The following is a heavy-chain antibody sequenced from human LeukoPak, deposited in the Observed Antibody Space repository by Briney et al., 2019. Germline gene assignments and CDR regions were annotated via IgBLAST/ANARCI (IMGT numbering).Heavy chain of an antibody. CDR3: ARGGDILTGYFNYYYYGMDV. Sequence: PSETLSLTCAVYGGSFSGYYWSWIRQPPGKGLEWIGEINHSGSTNYNPSLESRVTISVDTSKNQFSLKLSSVTAADTAVYYCARGGDILTGYFNYYYYGMDVWGKGTTVTVSS. D-gene: IGHD3-9*01. CDR1: GGSFSGYY. J-gene: IGHJ6*04. V-gene: IGHV4-34*01. CDR2: INHSGST.